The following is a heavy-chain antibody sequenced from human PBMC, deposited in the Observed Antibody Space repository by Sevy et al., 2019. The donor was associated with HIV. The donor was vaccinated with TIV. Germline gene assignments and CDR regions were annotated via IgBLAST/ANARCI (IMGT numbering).Heavy chain of an antibody. CDR3: ARDSPGYSSGWYTEYYYYYYGMDV. Sequence: GESLKISCAASGFTFSSYSMNWVRQAPGKGLEWVSYISSSSSTIYYADSVKGRFTISRDNAKNSLYLQMNSLRDEDTAVYYCARDSPGYSSGWYTEYYYYYYGMDVWGQWTTVTVSS. D-gene: IGHD6-19*01. V-gene: IGHV3-48*02. CDR1: GFTFSSYS. CDR2: ISSSSSTI. J-gene: IGHJ6*02.